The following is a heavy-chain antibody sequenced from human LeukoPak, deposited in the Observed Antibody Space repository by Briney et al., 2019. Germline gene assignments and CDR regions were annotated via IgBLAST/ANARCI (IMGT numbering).Heavy chain of an antibody. CDR1: GGTFSSYA. J-gene: IGHJ5*02. D-gene: IGHD3-3*01. CDR2: INPSGGST. V-gene: IGHV1-46*03. CDR3: AGTVLRFLSWFDP. Sequence: GASVKVSCKASGGTFSSYAISWVRQAPGQGLEWMGIINPSGGSTSYAQKFQGRVTMTRDTSTSTVYMELSSLRSEDTAVYYCAGTVLRFLSWFDPWGQGTLVTVSS.